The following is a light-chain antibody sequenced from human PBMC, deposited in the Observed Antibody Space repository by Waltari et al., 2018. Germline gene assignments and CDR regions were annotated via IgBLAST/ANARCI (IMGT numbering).Light chain of an antibody. V-gene: IGLV2-11*01. Sequence: QSALTQPRSVSGSPGHSVTISCTGTTSDFGSYNYVSLYQQHPDTAPRLIIYDINKRPSGVPDRFSVSKSANTAFRAIAGVQAEDEADYYCGTNNDGVFGGGTKLTVL. CDR2: DIN. CDR1: TSDFGSYNY. J-gene: IGLJ3*02. CDR3: GTNNDGV.